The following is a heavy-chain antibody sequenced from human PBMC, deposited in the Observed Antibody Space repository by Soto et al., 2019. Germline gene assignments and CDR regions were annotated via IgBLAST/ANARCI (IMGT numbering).Heavy chain of an antibody. D-gene: IGHD4-17*01. CDR3: AKDARATVTPTPDWYFDL. Sequence: EVQLLESGGGLVQPGGSLRLSCAASGFTFSSYAMSWVRQAPGKGLEWVSAISGSGGSTYYADSVRGRFTISRDNSKNTLYLQMNSLRAEDTAVYYCAKDARATVTPTPDWYFDLWGRGTLVTVSS. J-gene: IGHJ2*01. CDR2: ISGSGGST. V-gene: IGHV3-23*01. CDR1: GFTFSSYA.